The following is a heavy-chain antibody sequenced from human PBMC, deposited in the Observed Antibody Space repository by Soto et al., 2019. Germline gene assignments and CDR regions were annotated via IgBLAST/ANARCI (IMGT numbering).Heavy chain of an antibody. Sequence: GGSLRLSCADSGFTFSTYGMHWVRQAPGKGLECVAVVSFDGSTKYYADSVKGRFTISRDNSKNTLYLQMNSLRAEDTAVYYCAKYRATGYYATEYYFDYWGQGTLVTVSS. D-gene: IGHD3-9*01. CDR2: VSFDGSTK. CDR3: AKYRATGYYATEYYFDY. J-gene: IGHJ4*02. V-gene: IGHV3-30*18. CDR1: GFTFSTYG.